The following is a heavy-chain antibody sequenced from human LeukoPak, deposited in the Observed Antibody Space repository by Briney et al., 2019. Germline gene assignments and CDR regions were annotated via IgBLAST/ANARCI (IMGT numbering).Heavy chain of an antibody. CDR2: IYYSGST. D-gene: IGHD5-18*01. Sequence: SETLSLTCTVSGGSISSYYWSGIRQPPGKGLEWIGYIYYSGSTNYNPSLKSRVTISVDTSKNQFSLKLSSVTAADTAVYYCARHSYGYHFDYWGQGTLVTVSS. CDR3: ARHSYGYHFDY. J-gene: IGHJ4*02. CDR1: GGSISSYY. V-gene: IGHV4-59*01.